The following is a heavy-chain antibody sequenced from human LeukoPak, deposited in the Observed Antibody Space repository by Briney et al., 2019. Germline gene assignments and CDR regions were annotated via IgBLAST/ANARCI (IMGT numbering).Heavy chain of an antibody. D-gene: IGHD3-3*01. CDR1: GGTFSSYA. V-gene: IGHV1-69*13. Sequence: GASVKVSCKASGGTFSSYAISWVRQAPGQGLEWMGGIIPIFGTANYAQKFQGRVTITADESTSTAYMELSSLRSEDTAVYCCARDLGGITIFGVAPVVHYYGMDVWGQGTTVTVSS. CDR3: ARDLGGITIFGVAPVVHYYGMDV. J-gene: IGHJ6*02. CDR2: IIPIFGTA.